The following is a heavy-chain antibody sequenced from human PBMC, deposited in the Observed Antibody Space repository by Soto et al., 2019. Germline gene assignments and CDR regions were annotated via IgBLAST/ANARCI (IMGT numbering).Heavy chain of an antibody. CDR2: ITYAGSNK. CDR3: ARASSTVNTAYYFDY. D-gene: IGHD3-22*01. Sequence: QVQLVGSGGGVVQPGRSLRLSCAASGFTFSSYAMHWVRQAPGKGLEGVAVITYAGSNKYYADSVKGRFTISRDNFKNTLYLQMKSLRAEETAVYYSARASSTVNTAYYFDYWGQGTMVTVSS. CDR1: GFTFSSYA. V-gene: IGHV3-30*04. J-gene: IGHJ4*02.